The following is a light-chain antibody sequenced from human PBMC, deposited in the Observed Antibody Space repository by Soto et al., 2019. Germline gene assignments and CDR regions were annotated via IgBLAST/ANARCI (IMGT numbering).Light chain of an antibody. J-gene: IGKJ2*01. CDR1: QGIGND. V-gene: IGKV1-6*01. Sequence: AIQMTQSPSSLSASVGDRVTITCRASQGIGNDLGWYQQKPGKAPKLLIYAASALQSGVPSRFSGSGSGTDFTLTISSLQPEDFATYYCLQDYSYPHTFGPGTQLEIK. CDR2: AAS. CDR3: LQDYSYPHT.